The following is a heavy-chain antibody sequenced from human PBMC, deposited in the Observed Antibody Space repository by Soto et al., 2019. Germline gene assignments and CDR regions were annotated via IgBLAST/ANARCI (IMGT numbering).Heavy chain of an antibody. CDR1: GFTVSSNY. Sequence: GGSLRLACAASGFTVSSNYMSWVRQAPGKGLEWVSVIYSGGSTYYADSVKGRFTVARDNSKNTLFLEMNSLRVEDTAVYFCAKDFKVSGSHYGTLNYYYGMDVWGQGTTVTVS. V-gene: IGHV3-53*05. CDR3: AKDFKVSGSHYGTLNYYYGMDV. CDR2: IYSGGST. J-gene: IGHJ6*02. D-gene: IGHD3-10*01.